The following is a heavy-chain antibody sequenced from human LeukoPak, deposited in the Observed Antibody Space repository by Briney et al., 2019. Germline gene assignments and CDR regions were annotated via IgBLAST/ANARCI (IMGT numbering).Heavy chain of an antibody. CDR3: ARQSMVRGPFDP. Sequence: PGGSLRLSCAASGFTVSSNYMNWVRQAPGKGLEWVSYISSSSSTIYYADSVKGRFTISRDNAKNSLYLQMISLRAEDTAVYYCARQSMVRGPFDPWGQGTLVTVSS. D-gene: IGHD3-10*01. V-gene: IGHV3-48*04. CDR2: ISSSSSTI. CDR1: GFTVSSNY. J-gene: IGHJ5*02.